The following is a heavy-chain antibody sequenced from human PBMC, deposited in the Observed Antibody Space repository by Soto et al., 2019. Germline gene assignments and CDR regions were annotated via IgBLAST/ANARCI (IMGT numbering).Heavy chain of an antibody. J-gene: IGHJ4*02. CDR3: ARDPGQDEAMDY. CDR1: GFTFSSFG. Sequence: QVKVVESGGGVVQPGRSLRLSCAAYGFTFSSFGMHWVRQAPGKGLEWVAVIWHDGKNKYYADSAKGRFTISRDNSKNTLYLQMNSLRAEDTAVYDCARDPGQDEAMDYWGQGTLVTVSS. CDR2: IWHDGKNK. V-gene: IGHV3-33*01.